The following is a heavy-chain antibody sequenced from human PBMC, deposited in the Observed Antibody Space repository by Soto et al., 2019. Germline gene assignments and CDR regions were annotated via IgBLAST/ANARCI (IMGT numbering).Heavy chain of an antibody. J-gene: IGHJ6*02. CDR3: AREGNHRELYYYYGMDV. V-gene: IGHV1-18*01. CDR2: ISAYNGDT. D-gene: IGHD3-10*01. Sequence: QVQLVQSGAEMKKPGASVKVSCKASGYIFTNFGISWVRQAPGQGLEWMGWISAYNGDTNYAQKLQGRVTVTRDTSTSTAYMELRSLTSDDTAVYYCAREGNHRELYYYYGMDVWGQGTTVTVSS. CDR1: GYIFTNFG.